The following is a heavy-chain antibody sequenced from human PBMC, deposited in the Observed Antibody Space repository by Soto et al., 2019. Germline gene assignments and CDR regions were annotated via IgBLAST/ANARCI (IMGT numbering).Heavy chain of an antibody. J-gene: IGHJ6*03. D-gene: IGHD2-15*01. V-gene: IGHV3-7*01. Sequence: GGSLRLSCAASGFTFSSYWMSWVRQAPGKGLEWVANIKQDGSEKYYVDSVKGRFTISRDNAKNSLYLQMNSLRAEDTAVYYCASLGIYCSGGSYERNYYYMDVWGKGTTVTVSS. CDR2: IKQDGSEK. CDR3: ASLGIYCSGGSYERNYYYMDV. CDR1: GFTFSSYW.